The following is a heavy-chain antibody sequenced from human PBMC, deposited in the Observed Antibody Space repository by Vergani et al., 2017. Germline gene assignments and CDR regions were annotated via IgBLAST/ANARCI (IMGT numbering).Heavy chain of an antibody. CDR2: ISSSSSYT. CDR1: GFTFSDYY. J-gene: IGHJ3*02. V-gene: IGHV3-11*05. Sequence: QVQLVESGGGLVKPGGSLRLSCAASGFTFSDYYMSWIRQAPGKGLEWVSYISSSSSYTNYADSVKGRFTISRDNSKNTLYLQMNSLRAEDTAVYYCAKDRASGWYPDAFDIWGQGTMVTVSS. CDR3: AKDRASGWYPDAFDI. D-gene: IGHD6-19*01.